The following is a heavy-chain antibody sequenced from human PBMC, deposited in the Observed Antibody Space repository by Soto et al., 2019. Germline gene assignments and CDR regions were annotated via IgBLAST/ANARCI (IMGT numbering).Heavy chain of an antibody. V-gene: IGHV3-23*01. D-gene: IGHD3-22*01. CDR2: IGVSGRTT. CDR3: AKSRYSDSSGDFYDY. J-gene: IGHJ4*02. Sequence: PGGSLRLSCAASAFTFNNYAMSWVRQAPGKGLEWVSGIGVSGRTTYYADSVKGRFTISRDNSNNTLFLQMNSLRAEDTAVYYCAKSRYSDSSGDFYDYWGQGTLVTLSS. CDR1: AFTFNNYA.